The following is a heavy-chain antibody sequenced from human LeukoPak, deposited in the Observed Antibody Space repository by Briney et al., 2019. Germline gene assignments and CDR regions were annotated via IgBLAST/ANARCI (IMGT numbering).Heavy chain of an antibody. J-gene: IGHJ4*02. CDR1: GFTSNFD. Sequence: GGSLRLSCAAPGFTSNFDLSWVRQAPGKGLEWVSSLTGSASSTYYADSVKGRFTISRDNSKNTLYLQMNSLRAEDTAVYYCAKDNEGADFDYWGQGTLVTVSS. CDR2: LTGSASST. D-gene: IGHD1-26*01. V-gene: IGHV3-23*01. CDR3: AKDNEGADFDY.